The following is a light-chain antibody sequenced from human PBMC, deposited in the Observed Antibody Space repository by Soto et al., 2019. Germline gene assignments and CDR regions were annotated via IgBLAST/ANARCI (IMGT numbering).Light chain of an antibody. J-gene: IGKJ3*01. CDR3: QQRATWPPFT. CDR1: QSLSSSY. CDR2: GAS. V-gene: IGKV3-20*01. Sequence: EIVLTQSPGTLSLSPGERATLSCRASQSLSSSYLHWYQQKPGRAPRLLIYGASIRATGIPDRFSGGGSGTDFTLTISRLEAEDFAVYYCQQRATWPPFTFGPGTKVDLK.